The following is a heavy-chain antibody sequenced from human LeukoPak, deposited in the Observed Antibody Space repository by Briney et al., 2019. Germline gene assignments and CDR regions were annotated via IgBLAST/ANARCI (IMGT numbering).Heavy chain of an antibody. CDR2: INPNSGDT. V-gene: IGHV1-2*02. CDR1: GYTFTGYY. J-gene: IGHJ6*03. Sequence: ASVKVSCKASGYTFTGYYMHWVRQAPGQGLEWMGWINPNSGDTNYAQKFQGRVTMTRDTSINTAYMELSRLRSDDTAVYYCARSYGSGTYADYYYYLDVWGKGTTVTISS. CDR3: ARSYGSGTYADYYYYLDV. D-gene: IGHD3-10*01.